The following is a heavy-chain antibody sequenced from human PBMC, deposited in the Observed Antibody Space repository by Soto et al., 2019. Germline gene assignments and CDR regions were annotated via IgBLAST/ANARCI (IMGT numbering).Heavy chain of an antibody. CDR3: TTDRPSYDSSGYYYFPDAFDI. Sequence: GSLRLSCAASGFTFSNAWMNWVRQAPGKGLEWVGRIKSKTDGGTTDYAAPVKGRFTISRDDSKNTLYLQMNSLKTEDTAVYYCTTDRPSYDSSGYYYFPDAFDIWGQGTMVTVSS. V-gene: IGHV3-15*07. J-gene: IGHJ3*02. CDR2: IKSKTDGGTT. CDR1: GFTFSNAW. D-gene: IGHD3-22*01.